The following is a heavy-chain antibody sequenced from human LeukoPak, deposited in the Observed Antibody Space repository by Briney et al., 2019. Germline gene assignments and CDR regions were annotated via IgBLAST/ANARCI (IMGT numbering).Heavy chain of an antibody. J-gene: IGHJ4*02. V-gene: IGHV3-74*01. CDR1: GFTFSSYW. CDR3: AREDYGDSYGY. D-gene: IGHD4-17*01. Sequence: GSLRLSCAASGFTFSSYWMHWVRQAPGKGLVWVSRINSDGSSTSYADSVKGRFTISRDNAKNSLYLQMNSLRAEDTAVYYCAREDYGDSYGYWGQGTLVTVSS. CDR2: INSDGSST.